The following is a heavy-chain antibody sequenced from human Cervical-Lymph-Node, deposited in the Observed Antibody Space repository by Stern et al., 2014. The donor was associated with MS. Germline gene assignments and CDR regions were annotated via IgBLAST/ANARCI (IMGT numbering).Heavy chain of an antibody. Sequence: QVQLQESGPGLVKPSQTLSLTCTVSGDSINSGGYYWSWIRHHPEKGLEWIGHIYYTGSTNYNPSLKSRFTISVDTSQNQFSLKVRSVTAADTAMYYCARTYHWNNYGDFTDYWGQGTLVTVSS. J-gene: IGHJ4*02. CDR2: IYYTGST. V-gene: IGHV4-31*03. CDR1: GDSINSGGYY. D-gene: IGHD1/OR15-1a*01. CDR3: ARTYHWNNYGDFTDY.